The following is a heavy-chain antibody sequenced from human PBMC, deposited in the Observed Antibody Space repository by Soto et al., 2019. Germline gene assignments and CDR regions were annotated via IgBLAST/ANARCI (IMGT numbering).Heavy chain of an antibody. CDR3: ARDSVVASPDAFDI. V-gene: IGHV4-31*03. CDR2: IYYSGST. J-gene: IGHJ3*02. CDR1: GGSISSGGYY. Sequence: SETLSLTCTVSGGSISSGGYYWSWIRQHPGKGLEWIGYIYYSGSTYYNPSLKSRVTISVDTSKNQSSLKLSSVTAADTAVYYCARDSVVASPDAFDIWGQGTMVTVSS. D-gene: IGHD2-15*01.